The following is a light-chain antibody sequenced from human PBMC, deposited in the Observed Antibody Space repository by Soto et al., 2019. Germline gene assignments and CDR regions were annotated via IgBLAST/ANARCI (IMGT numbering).Light chain of an antibody. J-gene: IGKJ1*01. V-gene: IGKV3-20*01. CDR1: QSVSSSY. CDR2: AAS. CDR3: QQYGSSGT. Sequence: ESVLTQSPGALSLSPGERATLSCRASQSVSSSYLAWYQQKPGQAPRLLIYAASNRATGVPARFSGSWSGTDFTLTISRLEPEDFAVYYCQQYGSSGTFGQGTKVDIK.